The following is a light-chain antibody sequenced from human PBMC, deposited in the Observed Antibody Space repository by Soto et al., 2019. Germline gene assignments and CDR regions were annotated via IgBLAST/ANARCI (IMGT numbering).Light chain of an antibody. J-gene: IGKJ2*01. V-gene: IGKV3-15*01. Sequence: EIVMTQSPASLSVSPGDGATLSCRASQSVASNVAWYQHKPGQGPRLLIHGASTRAVGVPARFSGSGSGTDFTLTISSLQSEDSAVYYCQQYHNWPPQYTFGQGTKLQIK. CDR3: QQYHNWPPQYT. CDR1: QSVASN. CDR2: GAS.